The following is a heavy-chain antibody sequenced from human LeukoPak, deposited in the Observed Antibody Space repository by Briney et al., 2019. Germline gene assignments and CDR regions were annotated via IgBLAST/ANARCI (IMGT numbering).Heavy chain of an antibody. Sequence: GGSLRLSCAASGFTVSSNYMSWVRQAPGKGLEWVSIIYSGGSTYYADSVKGRFTISRDNSKNTLYLQMNSLRAEDTAVYYCAKDRIGIFMITFGGVIPPDYWGQGTLVTVSS. D-gene: IGHD3-16*02. CDR1: GFTVSSNY. CDR2: IYSGGST. V-gene: IGHV3-53*05. CDR3: AKDRIGIFMITFGGVIPPDY. J-gene: IGHJ4*02.